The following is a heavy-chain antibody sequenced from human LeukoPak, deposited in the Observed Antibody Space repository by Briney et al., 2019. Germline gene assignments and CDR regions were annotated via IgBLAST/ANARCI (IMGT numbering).Heavy chain of an antibody. D-gene: IGHD6-6*01. CDR2: ISSSSSYI. Sequence: GGSLRLSCAASGFTFSSYSMNWVRQAPGKGLDWISSISSSSSYIYYADSVKGRFTISRDNAKNSLYLQMNSLRAEDTAVYYCARDKGAIAARPDDAFDIWGQGTMVTVSS. V-gene: IGHV3-21*01. CDR3: ARDKGAIAARPDDAFDI. J-gene: IGHJ3*02. CDR1: GFTFSSYS.